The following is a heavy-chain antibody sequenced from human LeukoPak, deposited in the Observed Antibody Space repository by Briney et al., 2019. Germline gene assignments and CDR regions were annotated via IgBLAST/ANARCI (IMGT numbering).Heavy chain of an antibody. CDR1: GGSISSGGYS. D-gene: IGHD6-13*01. V-gene: IGHV4-30-2*01. J-gene: IGHJ5*02. Sequence: PSETLSLTCAVSGGSISSGGYSWSWIRQPPGKGLEWIGYIYHSGSTYYNPSLKSRVTISVDRSKNQFSLELSSVTAADTAVYYCARGNGGIAAAAWFDPWGQGTLVTVSS. CDR3: ARGNGGIAAAAWFDP. CDR2: IYHSGST.